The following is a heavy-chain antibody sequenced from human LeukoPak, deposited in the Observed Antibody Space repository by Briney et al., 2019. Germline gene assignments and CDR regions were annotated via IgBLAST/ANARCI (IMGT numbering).Heavy chain of an antibody. CDR3: AKTSLSDPSGHYYYMDV. V-gene: IGHV3-23*01. Sequence: GGSLRLSCAASGFTFSTYGMSWVRQAPGKGLEWVSAISGSGGRTYYADSVKGRFTISRDNSKNTLYLQMNSLRAEDTAVYYCAKTSLSDPSGHYYYMDVWGKGTTVTVSS. CDR1: GFTFSTYG. J-gene: IGHJ6*03. CDR2: ISGSGGRT. D-gene: IGHD3-3*01.